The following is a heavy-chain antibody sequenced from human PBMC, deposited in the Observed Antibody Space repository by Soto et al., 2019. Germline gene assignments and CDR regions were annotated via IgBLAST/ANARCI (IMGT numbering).Heavy chain of an antibody. CDR3: ARALYALLLWSEGFDP. D-gene: IGHD3-10*01. Sequence: VASVKVSCKASGYTFTGYYMHWVRQAPGQGLEWMGWINPNSGGTNYAQKFQGRVTMTRDTSISTAYMELSRLRSDDTAVYYCARALYALLLWSEGFDPWGQGTLVTVSS. J-gene: IGHJ5*02. V-gene: IGHV1-2*02. CDR1: GYTFTGYY. CDR2: INPNSGGT.